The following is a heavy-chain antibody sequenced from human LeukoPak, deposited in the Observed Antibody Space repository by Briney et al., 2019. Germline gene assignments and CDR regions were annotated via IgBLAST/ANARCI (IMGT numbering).Heavy chain of an antibody. Sequence: GGSLRLSCAASGFTFSGYWMHWVRQAPGKGLEWVSYISSSSSTIYYADSVKGRFTISRDNAKNSLYLQMDSLRAEDTAVYYCARSYCTNGVCHYYYYYMDVWGKGTTVTVSS. CDR1: GFTFSGYW. CDR3: ARSYCTNGVCHYYYYYMDV. D-gene: IGHD2-8*01. V-gene: IGHV3-48*01. CDR2: ISSSSSTI. J-gene: IGHJ6*03.